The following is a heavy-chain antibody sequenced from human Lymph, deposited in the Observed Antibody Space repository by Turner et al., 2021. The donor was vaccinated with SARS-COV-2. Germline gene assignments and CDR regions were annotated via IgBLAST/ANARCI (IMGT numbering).Heavy chain of an antibody. CDR1: GYTITELS. CDR2: IVPEDGET. V-gene: IGHV1-24*01. D-gene: IGHD2-15*01. Sequence: QVQLVQSGAEVKKPGASLKVCCKVSGYTITELSMHWVRQAPGKGLEWVGGIVPEDGETIYAQKFQGSVTMTDDTSTDTAYMELSSLRSEDTAVYYGATVLCSGGSCYYYGMDVWGQGTTVTVSS. J-gene: IGHJ6*02. CDR3: ATVLCSGGSCYYYGMDV.